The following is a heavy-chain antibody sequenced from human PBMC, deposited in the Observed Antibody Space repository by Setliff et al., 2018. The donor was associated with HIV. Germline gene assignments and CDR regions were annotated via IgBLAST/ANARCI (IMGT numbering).Heavy chain of an antibody. D-gene: IGHD3-22*01. J-gene: IGHJ6*02. Sequence: ASVKVSCKASGYTFTSYDISWVRQAPGQGLEWMGWISAYNGNTNYAQKLQGRVTMTTDTSTSTTYMELRSLRSDDTAVYYCAREIGDYYDSSGYYPPTDYYYGMDVWGQGTTVTVSS. CDR2: ISAYNGNT. V-gene: IGHV1-18*01. CDR1: GYTFTSYD. CDR3: AREIGDYYDSSGYYPPTDYYYGMDV.